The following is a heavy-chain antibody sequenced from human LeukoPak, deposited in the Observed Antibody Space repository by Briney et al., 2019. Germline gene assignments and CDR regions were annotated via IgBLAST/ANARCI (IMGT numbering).Heavy chain of an antibody. V-gene: IGHV1-46*01. J-gene: IGHJ1*01. CDR2: INPSGGST. CDR1: GYTFTSYY. Sequence: ASVKVSCKASGYTFTSYYMHWVRQAPGQGLEWMGIINPSGGSTSYAQKFQGRVTMTRDTSTSTVYMELSSLRSEDTAVYYCARVKYGDYLTAPFQHWGQGTLVTVSS. CDR3: ARVKYGDYLTAPFQH. D-gene: IGHD4-17*01.